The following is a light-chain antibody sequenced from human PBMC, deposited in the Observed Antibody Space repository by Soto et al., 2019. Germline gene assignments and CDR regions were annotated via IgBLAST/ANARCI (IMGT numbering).Light chain of an antibody. CDR1: QSVFSNSNNKKY. Sequence: DIVMTQSADSLAVSLGERATINCKSSQSVFSNSNNKKYLAWYQQKPGQPPKLLIHWASIRESGVPDRVSGSGSGTDFALTSNSLQAEDVAVYYCQQYYSTPWTFGQGTKVDIK. CDR3: QQYYSTPWT. J-gene: IGKJ1*01. V-gene: IGKV4-1*01. CDR2: WAS.